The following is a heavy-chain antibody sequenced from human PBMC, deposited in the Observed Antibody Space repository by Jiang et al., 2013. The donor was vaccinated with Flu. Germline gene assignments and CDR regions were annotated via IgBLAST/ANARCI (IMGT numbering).Heavy chain of an antibody. V-gene: IGHV6-1*01. D-gene: IGHD2-21*01. CDR3: TRAPHGWGSDN. CDR1: GDSVSSNSAT. Sequence: QTLSLTCAISGDSVSSNSATWNWIRRSPSRGLEWLGRTYYRSKWYNDYAVSVKSRIIINPDTSKNQFSLQLNSVTPEDTALYYCTRAPHGWGSDNWGQGTLVTVS. CDR2: TYYRSKWYN. J-gene: IGHJ4*02.